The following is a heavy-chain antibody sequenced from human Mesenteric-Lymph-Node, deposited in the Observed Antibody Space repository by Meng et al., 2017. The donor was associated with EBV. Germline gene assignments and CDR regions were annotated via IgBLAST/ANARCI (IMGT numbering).Heavy chain of an antibody. CDR3: ARLTTVTPNWFDP. CDR1: GYTFTGYY. D-gene: IGHD4-17*01. J-gene: IGHJ5*02. CDR2: INPNSGVT. Sequence: QLLRRHSGAEVKNPGALVMLSCKASGYTFTGYYIHWVRQAPGQGLEWVGRINPNSGVTSYSQKFQGRVTMTRDTSISTAYMELSGLRSDDTAVYYCARLTTVTPNWFDPWGQGTLVTVSS. V-gene: IGHV1-2*06.